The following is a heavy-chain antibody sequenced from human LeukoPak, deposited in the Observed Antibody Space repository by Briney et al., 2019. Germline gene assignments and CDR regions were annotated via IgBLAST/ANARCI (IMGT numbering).Heavy chain of an antibody. J-gene: IGHJ4*02. CDR2: ISSSSYI. CDR3: ARARGDGYNLEY. D-gene: IGHD5-24*01. V-gene: IGHV3-21*01. CDR1: GFTFSSYS. Sequence: PGGSLRLSCAASGFTFSSYSMNWVRQAPGKGLEWVSSISSSSYIYYADSVKGRFTISRDNAKNSLYLQMNSLRAEDTAVYYCARARGDGYNLEYWGQGTLVTVSS.